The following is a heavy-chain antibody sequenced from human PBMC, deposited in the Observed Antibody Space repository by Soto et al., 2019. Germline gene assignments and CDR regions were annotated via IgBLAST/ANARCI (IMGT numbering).Heavy chain of an antibody. CDR3: AHTVATTLRGYGLDV. CDR1: GFSLSTSGVG. Sequence: QITLKESGPTLVKPTQTLTLTCNFTGFSLSTSGVGVGWIRQPPGKALEWLALIYWDAYRRYSPSLRSRLTLXKDTSKTPGVLTIPNMVPVHTATHYCAHTVATTLRGYGLDVWGQGTTVCVSS. CDR2: IYWDAYR. V-gene: IGHV2-5*02. J-gene: IGHJ6*02. D-gene: IGHD5-12*01.